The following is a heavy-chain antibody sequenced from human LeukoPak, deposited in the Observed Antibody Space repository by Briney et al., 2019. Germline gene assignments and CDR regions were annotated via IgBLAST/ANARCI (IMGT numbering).Heavy chain of an antibody. D-gene: IGHD5-12*01. J-gene: IGHJ3*02. V-gene: IGHV3-23*01. CDR3: AKDPGGVDIMAIEALPYDAFDI. CDR1: GFTFSSYA. CDR2: ISGSGGST. Sequence: GGSLRLSCAASGFTFSSYAMSWVRQAPGKGLEWVSAISGSGGSTYYADSVKGRFTISRDNSKNTLYLQMNSLRAEDTAVYYCAKDPGGVDIMAIEALPYDAFDIWGQGTMVTVSS.